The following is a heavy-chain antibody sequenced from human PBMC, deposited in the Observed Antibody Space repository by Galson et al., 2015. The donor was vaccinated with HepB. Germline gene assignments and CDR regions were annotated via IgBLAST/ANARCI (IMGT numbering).Heavy chain of an antibody. D-gene: IGHD1-7*01. CDR3: AKGVLELPRGGFDY. V-gene: IGHV3-23*01. CDR2: VSASGGST. J-gene: IGHJ4*02. CDR1: GFTFSSYA. Sequence: SLRLSCAASGFTFSSYAMSWVRQAPGKGLEWVSGVSASGGSTYYADSVKGQFTISKDNSKNTLDLQMNALRVEDTAVYYCAKGVLELPRGGFDYWGQRTLVTVSS.